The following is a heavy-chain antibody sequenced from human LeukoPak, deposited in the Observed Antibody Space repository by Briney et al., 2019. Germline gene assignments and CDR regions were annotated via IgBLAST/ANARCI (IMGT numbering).Heavy chain of an antibody. CDR2: INSDGSST. CDR3: ARGYYDSSDYYPIVY. D-gene: IGHD3-22*01. Sequence: PGGSLRLSCAASGFTFSSYWMHWVRQAPGKGLVWVSRINSDGSSTSYADSVKGRFTISRGNAKNTLYLQMNSLRAEDTAVYYCARGYYDSSDYYPIVYWGQGTLVTVSS. J-gene: IGHJ4*02. V-gene: IGHV3-74*01. CDR1: GFTFSSYW.